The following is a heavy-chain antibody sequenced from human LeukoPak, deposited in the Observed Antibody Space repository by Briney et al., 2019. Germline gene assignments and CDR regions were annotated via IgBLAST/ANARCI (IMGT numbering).Heavy chain of an antibody. V-gene: IGHV4-39*07. J-gene: IGHJ5*02. CDR1: GGSISSSSYY. D-gene: IGHD3-10*01. CDR2: IYYSGST. Sequence: SETLSLTCTVSGGSISSSSYYWGWIRQPPGKGLEWIGSIYYSGSTYYNPSLKSRVTIDVDKSKNQFSLKLSSVTAADTAVYYCAREPDYYGSGSYSPLFWFDPWGQGTLVTVSS. CDR3: AREPDYYGSGSYSPLFWFDP.